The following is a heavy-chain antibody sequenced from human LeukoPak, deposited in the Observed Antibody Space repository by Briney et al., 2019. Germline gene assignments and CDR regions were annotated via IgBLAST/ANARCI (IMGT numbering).Heavy chain of an antibody. CDR3: ARAAGRYSSGWFVARPRYYFDY. V-gene: IGHV3-21*01. CDR1: GFTFSSYS. Sequence: GGSLRLSCAASGFTFSSYSMNWVRQAPGKGLEWVSSISSSSSYIYYADSVKGRFTISRDNAKNSLYLQMNSLRAEDTAVYYCARAAGRYSSGWFVARPRYYFDYWGQGTLVTVSS. D-gene: IGHD6-19*01. CDR2: ISSSSSYI. J-gene: IGHJ4*02.